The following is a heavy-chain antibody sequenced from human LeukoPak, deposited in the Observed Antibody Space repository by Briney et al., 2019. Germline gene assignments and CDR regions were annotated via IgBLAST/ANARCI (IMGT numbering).Heavy chain of an antibody. V-gene: IGHV4-38-2*01. CDR3: ARRGLGSGWLSYDY. CDR1: GYSISSGYY. J-gene: IGHJ4*02. D-gene: IGHD6-19*01. Sequence: SETLSLTCAVSGYSISSGYYWGWIRQPPGKGLEWIGGIYHSGSTYYNPSLKSRVTISVDTSKNQFSLKLSSVTAADTAVYYCARRGLGSGWLSYDYWGQGTLVTVSS. CDR2: IYHSGST.